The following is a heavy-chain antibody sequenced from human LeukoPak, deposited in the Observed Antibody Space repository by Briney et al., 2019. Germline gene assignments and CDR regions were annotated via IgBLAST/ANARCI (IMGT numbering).Heavy chain of an antibody. CDR1: GFTFSSYG. D-gene: IGHD6-25*01. CDR3: AKAAFCSSTSCHFSGYAQRPLDS. J-gene: IGHJ4*02. V-gene: IGHV3-30*18. Sequence: GGSLRLSCAASGFTFSSYGMHWVRQAPGKGLEWVAGISKDGSSKDYADSVKGRFTNSRDNSKNTMYLQMNSLRVEDTAVYYCAKAAFCSSTSCHFSGYAQRPLDSWGQGTLVTVSS. CDR2: ISKDGSSK.